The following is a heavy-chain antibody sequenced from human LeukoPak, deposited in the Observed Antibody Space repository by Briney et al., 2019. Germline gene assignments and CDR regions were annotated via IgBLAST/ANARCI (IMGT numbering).Heavy chain of an antibody. J-gene: IGHJ4*02. Sequence: GGSLRLSCAASGFTFSSYSINWVRQAPGKGLEWVSAISGSGGSTYYADSVKGRFTISRDNSKNTLYLQMNSLRAEDTAVYYCATRRLTAFDYWGQGTLVTVSS. D-gene: IGHD4/OR15-4a*01. CDR2: ISGSGGST. CDR1: GFTFSSYS. V-gene: IGHV3-23*01. CDR3: ATRRLTAFDY.